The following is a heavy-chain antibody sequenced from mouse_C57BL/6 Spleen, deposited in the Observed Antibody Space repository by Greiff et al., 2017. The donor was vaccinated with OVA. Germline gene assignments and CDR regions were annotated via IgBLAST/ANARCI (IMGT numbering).Heavy chain of an antibody. CDR1: GFTFSSYG. J-gene: IGHJ3*01. Sequence: DVHLVESGGDLVKPGGSLKLSCAASGFTFSSYGMPWVRQTPDKRLEWVATISSGGSYTYYPDSVKGRFTISKDNAKNTLYLQMSDLKSEDTAMYYCARHGDGSGLFAYWGQGTLVTVSA. CDR3: ARHGDGSGLFAY. CDR2: ISSGGSYT. V-gene: IGHV5-6*01. D-gene: IGHD3-3*01.